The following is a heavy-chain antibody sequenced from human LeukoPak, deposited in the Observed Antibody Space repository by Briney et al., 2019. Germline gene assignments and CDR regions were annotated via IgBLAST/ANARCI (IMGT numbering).Heavy chain of an antibody. CDR2: IRSDSSII. CDR1: GFRFGATN. Sequence: SGGSLRLSCAASGFRFGATNMNWVRQAPGKRLEWVSYIRSDSSIIFYAASVKGRFTSSRDNPKNTLYLQMNGLRVEDTAVYYCAKDMQTWPRFPDYWGQGTLVTVSS. J-gene: IGHJ4*02. D-gene: IGHD5-12*01. CDR3: AKDMQTWPRFPDY. V-gene: IGHV3-48*01.